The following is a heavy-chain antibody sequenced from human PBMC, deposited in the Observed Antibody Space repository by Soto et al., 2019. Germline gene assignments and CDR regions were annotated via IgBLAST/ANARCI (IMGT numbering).Heavy chain of an antibody. CDR1: GFSISTHA. Sequence: GGSLTLSRVASGFSISTHALTWVRKIPGKGLEWVSSFSGRSGDTYYAASVKGRFTISGDSSKNTVILQMNNLRADDTAVYYCARDSSAWSNYFDSWGKGIQVTVSS. D-gene: IGHD6-19*01. CDR2: FSGRSGDT. V-gene: IGHV3-23*01. J-gene: IGHJ4*02. CDR3: ARDSSAWSNYFDS.